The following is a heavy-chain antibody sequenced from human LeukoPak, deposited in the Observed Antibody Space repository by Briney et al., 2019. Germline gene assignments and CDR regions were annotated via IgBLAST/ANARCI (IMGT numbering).Heavy chain of an antibody. V-gene: IGHV4-4*09. J-gene: IGHJ4*02. CDR1: GGSISSYY. Sequence: TSETLSLTCTVSGGSISSYYWSWIRQPPGKGLEWIGYIYTSGSTNHNPSLKSRVTISVDTSKNQFSLKLSSVTAADTAVYYCARHGFAFGGVIVTLFDYWGQGTLVTVSS. CDR3: ARHGFAFGGVIVTLFDY. D-gene: IGHD3-16*02. CDR2: IYTSGST.